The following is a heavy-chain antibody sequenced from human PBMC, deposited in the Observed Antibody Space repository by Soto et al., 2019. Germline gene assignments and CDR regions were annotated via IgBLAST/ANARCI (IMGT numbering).Heavy chain of an antibody. CDR3: TRDGRYSGYPPPAF. J-gene: IGHJ4*02. Sequence: GGSLRLSCTTSGFTFAAYTLSLFRQAPGKGLEWLGFIRNKAYGGTTEYAASVKGRFSISRDDSKSIAYLQMNSLKTEDTAVYYCTRDGRYSGYPPPAFWGQGTLVTVSS. V-gene: IGHV3-49*03. CDR1: GFTFAAYT. D-gene: IGHD5-12*01. CDR2: IRNKAYGGTT.